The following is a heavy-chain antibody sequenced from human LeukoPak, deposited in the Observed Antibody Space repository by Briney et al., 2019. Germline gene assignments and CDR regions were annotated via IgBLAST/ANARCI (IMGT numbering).Heavy chain of an antibody. J-gene: IGHJ2*01. Sequence: SGGSLRLSCAASGFTFSSYSMNWVRQAPGKGLEWVSSISSSSYIYYADSVKGRFTISRDNAKNSLYLQMNSLRAEDTAVYYCARADSGYGGNSSWYFDLWGRGTLVTVSS. V-gene: IGHV3-21*01. CDR3: ARADSGYGGNSSWYFDL. CDR1: GFTFSSYS. CDR2: ISSSSYI. D-gene: IGHD4-23*01.